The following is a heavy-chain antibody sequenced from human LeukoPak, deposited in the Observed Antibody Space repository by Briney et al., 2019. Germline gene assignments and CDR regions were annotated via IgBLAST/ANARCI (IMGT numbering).Heavy chain of an antibody. CDR3: ARHAGTTRYYGMEV. Sequence: SETLSLTCTVSGGSISTYYWSWIRQPPGKGLEWIGYIDYSGSTNNNPSLKSRVTMSVDTCKNQLSLKLTSVTAADTAVYYCARHAGTTRYYGMEVWGQGTTVTVSS. D-gene: IGHD1-1*01. V-gene: IGHV4-59*08. CDR2: IDYSGST. J-gene: IGHJ6*02. CDR1: GGSISTYY.